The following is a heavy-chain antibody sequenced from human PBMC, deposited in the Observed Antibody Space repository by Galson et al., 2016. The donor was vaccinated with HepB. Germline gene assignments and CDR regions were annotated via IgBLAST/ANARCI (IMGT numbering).Heavy chain of an antibody. J-gene: IGHJ5*02. CDR2: IIPMFGTP. D-gene: IGHD5-12*01. Sequence: SVKVSCKASGGTFNTCAINWVRQAPGQGLEWMGGIIPMFGTPSYAEKFQGRVTITADQSTSTAYMELSSLNSADTAVYYCARERGIESGWFDPWGQGTLVTVSS. V-gene: IGHV1-69*13. CDR1: GGTFNTCA. CDR3: ARERGIESGWFDP.